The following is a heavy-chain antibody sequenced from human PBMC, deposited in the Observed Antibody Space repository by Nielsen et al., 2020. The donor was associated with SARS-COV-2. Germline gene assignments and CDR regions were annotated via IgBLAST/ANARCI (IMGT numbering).Heavy chain of an antibody. CDR2: ISWNSGSI. D-gene: IGHD6-6*01. CDR3: AKVAGEYSSSSY. V-gene: IGHV3-9*01. J-gene: IGHJ4*02. CDR1: GGSIGSYY. Sequence: LSLTCTVFGGSIGSYYWSWVRQAPGKGLEWVSGISWNSGSIGYADSVKGRFTISRDNAKNSLYLQMNSLRAEDTALYYCAKVAGEYSSSSYWGQGTLVTVSS.